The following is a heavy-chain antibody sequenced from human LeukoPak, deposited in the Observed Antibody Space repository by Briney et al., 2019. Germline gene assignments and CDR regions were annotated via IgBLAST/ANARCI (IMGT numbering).Heavy chain of an antibody. CDR3: AARGASSSSLRPLDF. J-gene: IGHJ4*02. V-gene: IGHV1-8*01. Sequence: ASVKVSCKASGYTFTNYDINWVRQATGQGPEWMGWMNPNSSNTGYAQKFQGRVTMTRNTSISTAYMELSSLSSDDTAVYYCAARGASSSSLRPLDFWGQGTLVTVSS. CDR2: MNPNSSNT. CDR1: GYTFTNYD. D-gene: IGHD6-6*01.